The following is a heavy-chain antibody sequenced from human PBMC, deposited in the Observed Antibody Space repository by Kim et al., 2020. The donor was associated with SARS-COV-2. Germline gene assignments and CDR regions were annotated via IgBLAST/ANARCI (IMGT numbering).Heavy chain of an antibody. Sequence: SETLSLTCTVSGGSISSGSYYWSWIRQPAGKGLEWIGRIYTSGSTNYNPSLKSRVTISVDTSKNQFSLKLRSVPAADTAVYYCARESMGSYLDYWGQGNLVTVSS. V-gene: IGHV4-61*02. J-gene: IGHJ4*01. CDR1: GGSISSGSYY. D-gene: IGHD6-6*01. CDR2: IYTSGST. CDR3: ARESMGSYLDY.